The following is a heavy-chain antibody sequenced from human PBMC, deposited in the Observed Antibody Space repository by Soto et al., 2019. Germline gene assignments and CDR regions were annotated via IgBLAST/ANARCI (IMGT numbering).Heavy chain of an antibody. V-gene: IGHV3-23*01. J-gene: IGHJ4*02. Sequence: EVHLLESGGGVVQPGKSLKISCATSGFAFSDYPMTWVRQPPGQGLEWVSGISASGEKPYYADSVKGRFIISRDNSKNTLSLQMNSLRVEDTGIYYCAKLEWLEFGGDYWGQGTLVTVSS. CDR2: ISASGEKP. D-gene: IGHD6-19*01. CDR1: GFAFSDYP. CDR3: AKLEWLEFGGDY.